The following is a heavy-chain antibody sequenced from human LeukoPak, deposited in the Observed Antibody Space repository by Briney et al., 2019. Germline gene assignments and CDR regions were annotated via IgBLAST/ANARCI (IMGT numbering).Heavy chain of an antibody. V-gene: IGHV4-39*01. Sequence: SETLSLTCTVSGGSIGSSRFYWGWLRQPPGKGLEWTGSIDYSGKTFYNPSLKSRVTISVDTSKNQFSLKLSSVTAADTAVYYCARGVRFYFDYWGQGTLVTVSS. CDR2: IDYSGKT. CDR1: GGSIGSSRFY. D-gene: IGHD3-3*01. CDR3: ARGVRFYFDY. J-gene: IGHJ4*02.